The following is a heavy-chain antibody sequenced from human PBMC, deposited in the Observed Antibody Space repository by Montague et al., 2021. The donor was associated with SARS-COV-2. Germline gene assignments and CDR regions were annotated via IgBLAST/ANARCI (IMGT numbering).Heavy chain of an antibody. CDR1: GGSITNNIDY. CDR3: ARLKRYFDSSGSPSAFDF. J-gene: IGHJ3*01. D-gene: IGHD3-22*01. CDR2: IYYTGNT. V-gene: IGHV4-39*02. Sequence: SETLSLTCTVSGGSITNNIDYWAWLRQPPGKGLEWIGSIYYTGNTYYXPCLKSRVTISVVTSKNHFTLKLSSVTAAETAVYYCARLKRYFDSSGSPSAFDFWGQGTKVTVSS.